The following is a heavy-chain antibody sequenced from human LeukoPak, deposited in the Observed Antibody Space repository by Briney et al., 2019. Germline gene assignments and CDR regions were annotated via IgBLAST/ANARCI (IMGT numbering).Heavy chain of an antibody. CDR2: INPSGGST. J-gene: IGHJ1*01. CDR1: GYTFTSYY. D-gene: IGHD3-16*02. V-gene: IGHV1-46*01. CDR3: ARAGEITFGGVIVSAEYFQH. Sequence: ASVKVSCKASGYTFTSYYMHWVRQAPGQGLEWMGIINPSGGSTSYAQKFQGRVTMTRDMSTSTVYMELSSLRSEDTAVYYCARAGEITFGGVIVSAEYFQHWGQGTLVTVSS.